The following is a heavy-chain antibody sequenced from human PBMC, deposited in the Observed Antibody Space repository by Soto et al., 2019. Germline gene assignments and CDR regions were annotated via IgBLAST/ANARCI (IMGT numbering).Heavy chain of an antibody. D-gene: IGHD2-15*01. Sequence: QVQLVQSGAEVKKPGSSVKVSCKVSGSTFSHYTITWVRQAPGQGLEWMGRIIPLAEITDYTQKFQGRVTITADISTSTAYMELNGLRSEDTAVYYCAREGYCSGGSCFRSFQYWGQGSMVTVSS. CDR3: AREGYCSGGSCFRSFQY. CDR1: GSTFSHYT. J-gene: IGHJ4*02. V-gene: IGHV1-69*08. CDR2: IIPLAEIT.